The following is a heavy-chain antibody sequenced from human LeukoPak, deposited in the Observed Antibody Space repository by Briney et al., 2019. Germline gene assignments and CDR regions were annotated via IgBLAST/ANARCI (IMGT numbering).Heavy chain of an antibody. CDR3: AREGPYSDSSRTRFDY. V-gene: IGHV1-46*01. Sequence: ASVKVSCKASGYTFTNYYIHWVRQAPGQGLEWTGIINPSGGSTSYAQKFQGRVTMTRDTSTSTVYMELSSLRSEDTAVYYCAREGPYSDSSRTRFDYWGQGTLVTVSS. CDR1: GYTFTNYY. J-gene: IGHJ4*02. D-gene: IGHD6-6*01. CDR2: INPSGGST.